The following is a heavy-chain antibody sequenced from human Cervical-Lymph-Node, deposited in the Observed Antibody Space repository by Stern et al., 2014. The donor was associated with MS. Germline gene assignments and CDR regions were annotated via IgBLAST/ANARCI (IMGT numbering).Heavy chain of an antibody. J-gene: IGHJ4*02. Sequence: DHLVESGGGVVQPGRSLRLSCAASGFAFSTYGMHWVRQAPVKGLEWVAFIWSDGSNIYYADSVRGRFTISRDNSKNTLFLQMNSLRAEDTALYYCARDTLAGLDWGQGTLVTVSS. V-gene: IGHV3-33*01. CDR3: ARDTLAGLD. CDR2: IWSDGSNI. CDR1: GFAFSTYG. D-gene: IGHD6-19*01.